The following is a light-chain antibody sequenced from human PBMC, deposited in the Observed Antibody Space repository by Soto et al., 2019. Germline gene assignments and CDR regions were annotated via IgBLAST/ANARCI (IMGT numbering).Light chain of an antibody. CDR1: SGYSNYK. CDR3: GADHGSGSNFVAV. J-gene: IGLJ2*01. V-gene: IGLV9-49*01. Sequence: QPVLPQPPSASASLGASVTLTCTLSSGYSNYKVDWYQQRPGKGPRFVMRVGTGGIVGSKGDGIPDRFSVLGSGLNRYLTIKNIQEEDESDYHCGADHGSGSNFVAVFGGGTKLTV. CDR2: VGTGGIVG.